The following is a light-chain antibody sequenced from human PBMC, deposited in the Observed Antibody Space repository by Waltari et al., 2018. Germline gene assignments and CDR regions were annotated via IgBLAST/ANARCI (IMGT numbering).Light chain of an antibody. Sequence: DVVMPQSPSSLPLTPGQPASMTCPSSQSLLHSNGNTYWSWFLQKPGQPPRGLIYKVSSRDSGVPDRFSGSGAGTDFTLKISRVEAEDVGVYFCMQGTHFPFTFGPGTKLDI. CDR2: KVS. J-gene: IGKJ3*01. CDR3: MQGTHFPFT. CDR1: QSLLHSNGNTY. V-gene: IGKV2-30*02.